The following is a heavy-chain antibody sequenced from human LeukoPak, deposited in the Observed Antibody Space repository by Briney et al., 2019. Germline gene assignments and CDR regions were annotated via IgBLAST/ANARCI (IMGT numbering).Heavy chain of an antibody. CDR2: IYTSGST. CDR3: ARSGWYSGSYYYYYMDA. CDR1: GGSISSYY. D-gene: IGHD6-19*01. V-gene: IGHV4-4*07. Sequence: SETLSLTCTVSGGSISSYYWSWIRQPAGKGLEWIGRIYTSGSTNYNPSLKSRVTMSVDTSKNQFSLKLSSVTAADTAVYYCARSGWYSGSYYYYYMDAWGKGTTVTISS. J-gene: IGHJ6*03.